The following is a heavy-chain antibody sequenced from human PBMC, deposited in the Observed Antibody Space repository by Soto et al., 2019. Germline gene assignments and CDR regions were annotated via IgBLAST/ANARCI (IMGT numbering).Heavy chain of an antibody. V-gene: IGHV1-18*01. Sequence: QVQLVQSGAEVKKPGASVKVSCKASGYTFTSYGISWVRQAPGQGLEWMGWINVYNCNTNYAQKLQGRVTMTTDTAPSTAYLDLRSLRSDDTAVYFCARDTSRGEYDYWGQGTLVTVSS. J-gene: IGHJ4*02. CDR1: GYTFTSYG. D-gene: IGHD3-10*01. CDR2: INVYNCNT. CDR3: ARDTSRGEYDY.